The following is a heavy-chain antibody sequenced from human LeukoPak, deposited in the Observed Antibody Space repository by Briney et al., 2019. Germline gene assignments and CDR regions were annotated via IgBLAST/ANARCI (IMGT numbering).Heavy chain of an antibody. CDR3: ARHGDHYYGSGGFDY. D-gene: IGHD3-10*01. CDR1: GGSISSSYY. Sequence: SETLSLTCTVSGGSISSSYYWGWIRQPPGKGLNWIGSIYYGGSTYYNPSLRSRVTTSVDTSKNQFSLKLTSVTAADTAVYYCARHGDHYYGSGGFDYWGQGTLVTVSS. J-gene: IGHJ4*02. CDR2: IYYGGST. V-gene: IGHV4-39*01.